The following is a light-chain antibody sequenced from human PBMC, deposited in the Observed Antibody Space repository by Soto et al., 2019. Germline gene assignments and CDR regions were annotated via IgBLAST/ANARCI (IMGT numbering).Light chain of an antibody. J-gene: IGLJ3*02. CDR1: SGSVSTSPY. Sequence: QTVVTQEPSLSVSPGGTVTLTCGLSSGSVSTSPYPSWHQQTPGQAPRTLIHSTNTRSSGVPDRFSGSILGNKAALTITWAQADDGSDYYCVLYIGSGISVFGVGTKLAVL. CDR2: STN. V-gene: IGLV8-61*01. CDR3: VLYIGSGISV.